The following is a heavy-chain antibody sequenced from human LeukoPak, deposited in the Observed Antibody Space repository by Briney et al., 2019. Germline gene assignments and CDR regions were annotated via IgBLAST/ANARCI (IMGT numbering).Heavy chain of an antibody. D-gene: IGHD4/OR15-4a*01. CDR2: IYYSGST. CDR3: ARRQKLRGPRAGDALDI. V-gene: IGHV4-39*07. Sequence: SETLSLTCTVSGGSISSSSYYWGWIRQPPGKGLEWIGSIYYSGSTYYNPSLKSRVTISVDMSKYQFSLKLSSVTAADTAMYYCARRQKLRGPRAGDALDIWGQGTMVTVSS. J-gene: IGHJ3*02. CDR1: GGSISSSSYY.